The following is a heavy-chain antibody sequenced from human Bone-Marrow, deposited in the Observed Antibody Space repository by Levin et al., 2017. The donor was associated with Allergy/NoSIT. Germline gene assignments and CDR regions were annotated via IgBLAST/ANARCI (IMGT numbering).Heavy chain of an antibody. CDR1: GFSLSATGVG. CDR3: GRAGIVIFGVPQGAFDV. Sequence: VSGPTLVKPTQTLTLTCTFSGFSLSATGVGVGWIRQAPGRAPEWLAVIYWDEETRYSPALRSRLTITRDASKGHVVLTMTNLDPADTATYYCGRAGIVIFGVPQGAFDVWGQGTPVTVSS. D-gene: IGHD3/OR15-3a*01. CDR2: IYWDEET. J-gene: IGHJ3*01. V-gene: IGHV2-5*02.